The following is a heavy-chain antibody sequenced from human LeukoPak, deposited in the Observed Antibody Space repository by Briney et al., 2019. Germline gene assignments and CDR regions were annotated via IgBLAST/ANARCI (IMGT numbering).Heavy chain of an antibody. CDR3: ARADYELLWFRELLFVLDY. CDR1: GGSFSGYY. Sequence: SETLSLTCAVCGGSFSGYYWSWIRQPPGKGLEWIGEINHSGSTNYNPSLKSRVTISVDTSKNQFSLKLSSVTAADTAVYYCARADYELLWFRELLFVLDYWGQGTLVTVSS. J-gene: IGHJ4*02. CDR2: INHSGST. D-gene: IGHD3-10*01. V-gene: IGHV4-34*01.